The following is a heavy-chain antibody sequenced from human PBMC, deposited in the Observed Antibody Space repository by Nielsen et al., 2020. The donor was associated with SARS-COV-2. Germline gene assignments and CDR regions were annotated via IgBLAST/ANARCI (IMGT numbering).Heavy chain of an antibody. CDR1: GYTFTSYD. Sequence: ASVTVSCKASGYTFTSYDISWVRQAPGQGLEWMGWISAYNGNTNYAQKLQGRVTMTTDTSTSTAYMELRSLRSDDTAVYYCASAPGATDAFDIWGQGTMVTVSS. V-gene: IGHV1-18*01. D-gene: IGHD7-27*01. J-gene: IGHJ3*02. CDR2: ISAYNGNT. CDR3: ASAPGATDAFDI.